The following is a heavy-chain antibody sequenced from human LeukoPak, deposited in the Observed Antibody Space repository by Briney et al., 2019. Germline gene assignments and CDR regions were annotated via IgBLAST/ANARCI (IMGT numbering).Heavy chain of an antibody. CDR1: GGSISSRNYY. D-gene: IGHD3-10*01. V-gene: IGHV4-39*01. CDR2: IYYSGSS. CDR3: ARGPGNRRGFGELLPHHFDY. Sequence: SETLSLTCTVSGGSISSRNYYWGWIRQPPGKGLEWIGSIYYSGSSNYNPSLKSRVTISVDTSKNQFSLKLSSVTAADTAVYYCARGPGNRRGFGELLPHHFDYWGQGTLVTVSS. J-gene: IGHJ4*02.